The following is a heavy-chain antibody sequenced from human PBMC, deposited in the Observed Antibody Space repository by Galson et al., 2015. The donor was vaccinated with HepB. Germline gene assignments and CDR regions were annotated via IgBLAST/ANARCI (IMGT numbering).Heavy chain of an antibody. D-gene: IGHD3-22*01. V-gene: IGHV1-58*02. CDR3: ATDSSPYYYDTSSNSGYFDL. J-gene: IGHJ2*01. CDR1: GFIFSSSA. CDR2: IVVGSGNT. Sequence: SVKVSCKASGFIFSSSAMQWVRQARGQRLEWIGGIVVGSGNTNYAQKFQESVTITRDMSTNTAYMDLSSLRSEGTAVYYCATDSSPYYYDTSSNSGYFDLWGRGTLVTVSS.